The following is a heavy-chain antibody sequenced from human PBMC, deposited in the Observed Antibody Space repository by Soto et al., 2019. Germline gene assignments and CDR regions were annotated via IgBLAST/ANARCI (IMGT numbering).Heavy chain of an antibody. V-gene: IGHV3-21*01. D-gene: IGHD5-12*01. CDR2: ISSSSSYT. CDR3: AREFYSGYDYYFDY. J-gene: IGHJ4*02. Sequence: GGSLRLSCAASGFTFSSYAMNWVRQAPGKGLEWVSSISSSSSYTYYADSVKGRFTISRDNAKNSLYLQMNSLRAEDTAVYYCAREFYSGYDYYFDYWGQGTLVTVSS. CDR1: GFTFSSYA.